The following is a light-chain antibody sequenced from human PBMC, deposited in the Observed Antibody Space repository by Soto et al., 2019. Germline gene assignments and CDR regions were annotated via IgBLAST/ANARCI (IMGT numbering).Light chain of an antibody. J-gene: IGKJ3*01. CDR3: HQYYSTPFT. CDR2: WAS. Sequence: DIVMTQSPDSLAVSLGERATINCKSSQSILYSSNSNNYLSWYQQKPGQPPKLLIYWASTRESGVPDRFSGSGSGTDFTLTISSLQAEDVAVYYCHQYYSTPFTFGPGTKVDI. CDR1: QSILYSSNSNNY. V-gene: IGKV4-1*01.